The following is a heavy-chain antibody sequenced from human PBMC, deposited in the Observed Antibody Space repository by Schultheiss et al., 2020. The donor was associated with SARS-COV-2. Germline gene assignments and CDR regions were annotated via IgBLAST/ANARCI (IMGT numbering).Heavy chain of an antibody. D-gene: IGHD2-2*01. J-gene: IGHJ4*02. V-gene: IGHV4-61*01. CDR3: AREGYCSGTSCGFDY. CDR1: GGSISSSSYY. Sequence: SQTLSLTCTVSGGSISSSSYYWAWFRQPPGRGLEWIGSIYYTGSANYNPSLKSRVTISVDTSKNQFSLKLRYVTAADTAVFFCAREGYCSGTSCGFDYWGQGTLVTVSS. CDR2: IYYTGSA.